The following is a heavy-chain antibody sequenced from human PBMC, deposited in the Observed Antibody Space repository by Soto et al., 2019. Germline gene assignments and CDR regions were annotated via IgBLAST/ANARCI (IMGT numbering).Heavy chain of an antibody. Sequence: ASVKVSCKASGYTFTGYYMHWVRQAPGQGLEWMGWIKPNSGGTNYAQKFQGWVTMTRDTSISTAYMELSRLRSDDTAVYYCARGPVVVVPADPAFDYWGQGTLVTVSS. V-gene: IGHV1-2*04. J-gene: IGHJ4*02. D-gene: IGHD2-2*01. CDR3: ARGPVVVVPADPAFDY. CDR1: GYTFTGYY. CDR2: IKPNSGGT.